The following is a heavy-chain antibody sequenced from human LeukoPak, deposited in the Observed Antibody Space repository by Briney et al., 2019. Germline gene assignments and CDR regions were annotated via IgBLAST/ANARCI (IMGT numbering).Heavy chain of an antibody. Sequence: GGSLRLSCAASGFTFSSYAMSWVRQAPGKGLEWVSAISGSGGSTYYADSVKGRFTISRDNSKNTLYLQMNSLRAEDTAVYYCAKAPSGSYYSGSDYWGQGTLVTGSS. CDR2: ISGSGGST. V-gene: IGHV3-23*01. J-gene: IGHJ4*02. CDR3: AKAPSGSYYSGSDY. CDR1: GFTFSSYA. D-gene: IGHD1-26*01.